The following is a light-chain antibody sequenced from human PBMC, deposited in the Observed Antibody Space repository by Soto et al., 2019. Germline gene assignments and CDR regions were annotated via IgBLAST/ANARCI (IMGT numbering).Light chain of an antibody. Sequence: QSALTQPASVSGSPGQSITISCTGTSSDVGTYNYVSWYQQHPGKAPKPMIYEVSNRPSGVSNRFSGSKSGNTASLTISGLQAEDEADYYCSSYTISSTLVFGGGTKLTVL. CDR3: SSYTISSTLV. CDR1: SSDVGTYNY. CDR2: EVS. V-gene: IGLV2-14*01. J-gene: IGLJ3*02.